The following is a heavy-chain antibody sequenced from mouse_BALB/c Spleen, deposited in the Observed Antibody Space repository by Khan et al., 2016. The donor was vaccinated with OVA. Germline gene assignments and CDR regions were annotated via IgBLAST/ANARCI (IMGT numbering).Heavy chain of an antibody. J-gene: IGHJ3*01. CDR2: ISYSGST. CDR1: GYSITSDYA. CDR3: ARSGYEAWFAY. D-gene: IGHD2-14*01. Sequence: EVQLQESGPGLVKPSQSLSLTCTVTGYSITSDYAWNRIRQFPRNKLEWMGYISYSGSTSYNPSPKSRISITRDTSKKQFFLQLNSVTTEDTATYFCARSGYEAWFAYWGQGTLVTVSA. V-gene: IGHV3-2*02.